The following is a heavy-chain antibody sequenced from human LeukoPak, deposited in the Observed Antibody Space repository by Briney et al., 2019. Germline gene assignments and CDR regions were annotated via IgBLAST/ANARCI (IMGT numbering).Heavy chain of an antibody. CDR1: GGSFSGYY. CDR3: ARGRFAVRGVSFDY. D-gene: IGHD3-10*01. J-gene: IGHJ4*02. V-gene: IGHV4-34*01. Sequence: PSETLSLTCAVYGGSFSGYYWSWIRQPPGKGLEWIGEINHSGSTNYNPPLKSRVTISVDTSKDQFSLKLSSVTAADTAVYYCARGRFAVRGVSFDYWGQGTLVTVSS. CDR2: INHSGST.